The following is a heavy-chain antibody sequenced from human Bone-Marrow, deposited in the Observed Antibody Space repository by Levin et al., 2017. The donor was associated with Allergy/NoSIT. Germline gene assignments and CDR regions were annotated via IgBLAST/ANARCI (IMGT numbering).Heavy chain of an antibody. Sequence: HPGGSLRLSCAASGFTFRRFAMHWVRQAPGKGLEWVALISSDGSHKKYTDSVKGRFTISRDNSQNTVFLQMKSLRSEDTALYYCAREYCSGNTCDRVYYYDGMDVWGQGTMVTVSS. D-gene: IGHD2-2*02. V-gene: IGHV3-30*04. J-gene: IGHJ6*02. CDR1: GFTFRRFA. CDR3: AREYCSGNTCDRVYYYDGMDV. CDR2: ISSDGSHK.